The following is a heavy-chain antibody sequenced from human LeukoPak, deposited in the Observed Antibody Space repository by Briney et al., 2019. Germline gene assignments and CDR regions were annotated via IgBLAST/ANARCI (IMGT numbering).Heavy chain of an antibody. J-gene: IGHJ4*02. D-gene: IGHD3-10*01. CDR2: IKIDGSEK. CDR1: GFTFSSHW. CDR3: ARDWSGSGRSIVY. Sequence: GGSLRLSCGASGFTFSSHWMSWVRQAPGKGREWVANIKIDGSEKCYVDSVKGRFTISRDNAKNSLYLQMNSLRVDDTAVYYCARDWSGSGRSIVYWGQGALVTVSS. V-gene: IGHV3-7*01.